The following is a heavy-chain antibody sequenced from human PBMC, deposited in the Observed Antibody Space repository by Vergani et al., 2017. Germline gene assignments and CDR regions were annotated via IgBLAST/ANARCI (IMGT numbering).Heavy chain of an antibody. CDR1: GGTFSSYT. CDR2: IIPILGIA. Sequence: QVQLVQSGAEVKKPGSSVKVSCKASGGTFSSYTISWVRQAPGQGLEWMGRIIPILGIANYAQKFQGRVTITADKSTSTAYMELSSLRSEDTAVYYCARDYADYDILTGYYNGFDYWGQGTLVTVSS. J-gene: IGHJ4*02. V-gene: IGHV1-69*08. CDR3: ARDYADYDILTGYYNGFDY. D-gene: IGHD3-9*01.